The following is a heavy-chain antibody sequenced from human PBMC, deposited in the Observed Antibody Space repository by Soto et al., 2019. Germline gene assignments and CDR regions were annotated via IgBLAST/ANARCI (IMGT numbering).Heavy chain of an antibody. V-gene: IGHV3-66*01. CDR1: GFTVSSNY. Sequence: EVQLVESGGGLVQPGGSLRLSCAASGFTVSSNYMSWVRQAPGKGLEWVSVIYSGGSTYYADSVKGRFTISRDNSKNTLYLQMNSLRAEDTAVYYCAREGIAVAGTFYYYYGMDVWGQGTTVTVSS. D-gene: IGHD6-19*01. J-gene: IGHJ6*02. CDR3: AREGIAVAGTFYYYYGMDV. CDR2: IYSGGST.